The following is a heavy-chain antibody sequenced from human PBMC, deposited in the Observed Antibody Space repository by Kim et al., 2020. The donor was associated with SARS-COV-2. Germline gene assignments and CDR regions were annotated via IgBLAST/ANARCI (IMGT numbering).Heavy chain of an antibody. J-gene: IGHJ4*02. CDR2: T. CDR3: ARGGGWPLFDY. Sequence: TNSNPALKSQVTISVDTSKNQFSLKLSSVTAADTAVYYCARGGGWPLFDYWGQGTLVTVSS. D-gene: IGHD3-16*01. V-gene: IGHV4-59*09.